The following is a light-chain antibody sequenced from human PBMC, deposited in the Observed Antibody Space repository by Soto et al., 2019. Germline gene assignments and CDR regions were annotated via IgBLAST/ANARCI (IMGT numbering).Light chain of an antibody. CDR2: GAS. CDR3: QQYNNWPLT. Sequence: EVVMKQSPATLSVSLGDRATLSCRASQSVSSNLAWYQQKPGQAPRLLIYGASTRPTGIPARFSGSGSGTEFTLTISSLQSEDFAVYSCQQYNNWPLTFGGGTKVEIK. CDR1: QSVSSN. V-gene: IGKV3-15*01. J-gene: IGKJ4*01.